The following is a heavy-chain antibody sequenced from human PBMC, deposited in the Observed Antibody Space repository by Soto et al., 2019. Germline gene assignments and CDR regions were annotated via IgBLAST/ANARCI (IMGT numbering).Heavy chain of an antibody. Sequence: RASVKVSCKASGYTFTGYYMHWVRQAPGQGLEWMGWINPNSGGTNYAQKFQGRVTMTRDTSISTAYMELSRLRSDDTAVYYCARDLPTVDPLFDYWGQGTLVTVSS. CDR1: GYTFTGYY. D-gene: IGHD4-17*01. CDR3: ARDLPTVDPLFDY. J-gene: IGHJ4*02. CDR2: INPNSGGT. V-gene: IGHV1-2*02.